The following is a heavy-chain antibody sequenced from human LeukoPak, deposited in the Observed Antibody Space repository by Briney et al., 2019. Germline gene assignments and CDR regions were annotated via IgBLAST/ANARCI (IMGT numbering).Heavy chain of an antibody. V-gene: IGHV4-39*01. CDR2: VFYSGST. Sequence: TSETLSLTCTVSGDFITRGSGIFYWGWIRQSPGKGLEWIGSVFYSGSTSYNPSLKSRVTISVDTSKNQFSLKLSSVTAADTAVYYCARNSTTVNHVYKFFDYWGRGTLVTVSS. CDR3: ARNSTTVNHVYKFFDY. CDR1: GDFITRGSGIFY. D-gene: IGHD4-17*01. J-gene: IGHJ4*02.